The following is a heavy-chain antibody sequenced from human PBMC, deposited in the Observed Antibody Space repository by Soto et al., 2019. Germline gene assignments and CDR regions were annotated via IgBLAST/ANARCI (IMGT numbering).Heavy chain of an antibody. Sequence: GASVKVSCKASGGTFSKYAISWVLQAPGQGLEWMGGIIPFFQTPNYAQKYQGRVTITADESTTTAYMEMRSLRSEDTAVYYCARSRAAAPPRVGMDVWGQGTTVTVSS. V-gene: IGHV1-69*13. J-gene: IGHJ6*02. CDR1: GGTFSKYA. D-gene: IGHD6-13*01. CDR3: ARSRAAAPPRVGMDV. CDR2: IIPFFQTP.